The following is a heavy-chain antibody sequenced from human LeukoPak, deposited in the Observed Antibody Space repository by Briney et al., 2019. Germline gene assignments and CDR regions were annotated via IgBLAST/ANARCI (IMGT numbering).Heavy chain of an antibody. Sequence: GRSLRLSCAASGFIFSHYGMHWVRQAPGKGLEWVAVIWSDGSNRFYADSVKGRFTISRDNSRKTLFLQMNSLRAEDTAIYYCSRDAQRGFDYSNSLEYWGHGTLVTVSS. CDR1: GFIFSHYG. V-gene: IGHV3-33*01. D-gene: IGHD4-11*01. CDR3: SRDAQRGFDYSNSLEY. CDR2: IWSDGSNR. J-gene: IGHJ4*01.